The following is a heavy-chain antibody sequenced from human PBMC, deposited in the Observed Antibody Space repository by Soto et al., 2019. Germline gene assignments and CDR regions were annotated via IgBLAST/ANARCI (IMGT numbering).Heavy chain of an antibody. CDR3: ARVPSP. J-gene: IGHJ5*02. CDR2: IYNIERT. CDR1: GCSISRGVYS. Sequence: QLQLQESGSGLVKPSQTLSLICAVSGCSISRGVYSCSWIRQPPGKGLERIGYIYNIERTYYNPSLKRRDTLSVYRSKNKFSLKRTPVTAADTAVYYCARVPSPWGQGTLVTVSS. V-gene: IGHV4-30-2*01.